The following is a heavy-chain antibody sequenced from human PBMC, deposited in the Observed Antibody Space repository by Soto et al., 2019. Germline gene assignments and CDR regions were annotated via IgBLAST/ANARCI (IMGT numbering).Heavy chain of an antibody. J-gene: IGHJ4*02. CDR2: IKEDGSAK. CDR3: ARGGF. V-gene: IGHV3-7*04. CDR1: GFPFSSNW. Sequence: EVQLVESGGGLVQPGGSLRLSCAAAGFPFSSNWMSWVRQAPGKGLEWVATIKEDGSAKYYVDSVKGRFTISRDKAKNTLFLKMNRMRAEDTAVYCCARGGFWAQGPLVTVS.